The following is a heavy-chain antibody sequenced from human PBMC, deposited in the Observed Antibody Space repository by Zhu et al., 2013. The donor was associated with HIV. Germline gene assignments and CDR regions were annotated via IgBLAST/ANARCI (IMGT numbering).Heavy chain of an antibody. CDR1: GGSFSGYY. CDR2: INHSGST. D-gene: IGHD6-13*01. Sequence: QVQLQQWGAGLLKPSETLSLTCAVYGGSFSGYYWSWIRQPPGKGLEWIGEINHSGSTNYNPSLKSRVTISVDTSKNQFSLKLSSVTAADTAVYYCARTAAVAPSSPFDYWGQGTLVTVSS. V-gene: IGHV4-34*01. J-gene: IGHJ4*02. CDR3: ARTAAVAPSSPFDY.